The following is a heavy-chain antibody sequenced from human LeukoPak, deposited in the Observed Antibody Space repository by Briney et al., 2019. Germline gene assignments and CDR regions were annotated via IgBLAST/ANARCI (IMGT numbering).Heavy chain of an antibody. CDR1: GGSITFGSYY. Sequence: SQTLSLTCTVSGGSITFGSYYWTWIPQPGRKGLEWIERIYTSGRTFYNPSLKSRVTISMDTSMNQFSLRLNSVTAADTAVYYCARARVIPASFDDWGQGALVTVSS. V-gene: IGHV4-61*02. J-gene: IGHJ4*02. CDR3: ARARVIPASFDD. D-gene: IGHD3-16*02. CDR2: IYTSGRT.